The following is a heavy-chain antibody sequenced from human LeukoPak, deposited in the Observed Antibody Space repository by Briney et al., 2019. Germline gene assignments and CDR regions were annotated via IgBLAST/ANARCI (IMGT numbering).Heavy chain of an antibody. CDR1: GFTFSSYG. CDR3: AKVFHDCWSATPQHAFDI. Sequence: GGSLRLSCAASGFTFSSYGMDWVRQAPGKGLEWVAVIWYDGSNKYYADSVKGRFTISRDNSKNTLYLQMNSLRAEDTAVYYCAKVFHDCWSATPQHAFDIWGQGTMVTVSS. J-gene: IGHJ3*02. D-gene: IGHD3-3*01. CDR2: IWYDGSNK. V-gene: IGHV3-33*06.